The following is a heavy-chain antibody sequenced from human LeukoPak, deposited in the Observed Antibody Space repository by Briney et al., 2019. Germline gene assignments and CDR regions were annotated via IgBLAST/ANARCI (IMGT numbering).Heavy chain of an antibody. CDR2: IYTSGST. CDR1: GGSISSGSYY. J-gene: IGHJ4*02. CDR3: AREAAAGVDY. D-gene: IGHD6-13*01. Sequence: SETLSLTCTVSGGSISSGSYYWSWIRQPAGKGLEWIGRIYTSGSTNYNPSLKSRVTISVDTSKNQFSLKLSSVTAADTAVYYCAREAAAGVDYWGQGTLVTVSS. V-gene: IGHV4-61*02.